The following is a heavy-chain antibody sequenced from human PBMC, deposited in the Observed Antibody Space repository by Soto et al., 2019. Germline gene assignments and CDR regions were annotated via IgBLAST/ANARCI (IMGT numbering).Heavy chain of an antibody. D-gene: IGHD6-19*01. V-gene: IGHV4-59*01. CDR2: TYYSGST. Sequence: SETLSLTCTVSGGSISSYYWSWIRQPPGKGLEWIGYTYYSGSTNYNPSLKSRVTISVDTSKNQFSLKLSSATAADTAVYYCTKPRSSLQWPPFDPWGHGTQVTVSS. CDR1: GGSISSYY. CDR3: TKPRSSLQWPPFDP. J-gene: IGHJ5*02.